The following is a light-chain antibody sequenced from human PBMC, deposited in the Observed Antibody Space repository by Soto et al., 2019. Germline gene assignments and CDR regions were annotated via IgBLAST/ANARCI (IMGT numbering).Light chain of an antibody. J-gene: IGLJ3*02. CDR1: NSNIGSNS. CDR2: SDS. Sequence: QLVLTQPPSASGTPGQRVTISCSGSNSNIGSNSVSWYQQLPGTAPKLLIYSDSQRPSGVPDRFSGSKSGTSASLAISGLQSEDEADYYCAAWDDSLNGRVFGGGTKVTVL. CDR3: AAWDDSLNGRV. V-gene: IGLV1-44*01.